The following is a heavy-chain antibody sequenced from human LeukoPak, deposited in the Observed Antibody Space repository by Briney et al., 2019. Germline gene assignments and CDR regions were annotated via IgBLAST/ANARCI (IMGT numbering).Heavy chain of an antibody. Sequence: PSQTLSLTCTVSGGSISSGGYYWSWIRQHPGKGLEWIGYIYYSGSTYYNPSLKSRVTISVDTSKNQFSLKLSSVTAADTAVYYCARKGRGIAARQNWFDPWGQGTLVTVSS. V-gene: IGHV4-31*03. CDR1: GGSISSGGYY. D-gene: IGHD6-13*01. CDR2: IYYSGST. CDR3: ARKGRGIAARQNWFDP. J-gene: IGHJ5*02.